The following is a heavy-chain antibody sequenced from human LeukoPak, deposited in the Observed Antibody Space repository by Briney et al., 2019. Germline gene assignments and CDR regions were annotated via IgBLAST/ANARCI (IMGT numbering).Heavy chain of an antibody. CDR2: IYTSGGT. J-gene: IGHJ1*01. CDR3: ARNDYGDYGGPAEYFQH. V-gene: IGHV4-4*07. Sequence: PSETLSLTCTVSGGSISSYYWSWIRQPAGKGLEWIGRIYTSGGTNYNPSLKSRVTMSADTSKNQFSLKLSSVTAADTAVYYCARNDYGDYGGPAEYFQHWGQGTLVTVSS. CDR1: GGSISSYY. D-gene: IGHD4-17*01.